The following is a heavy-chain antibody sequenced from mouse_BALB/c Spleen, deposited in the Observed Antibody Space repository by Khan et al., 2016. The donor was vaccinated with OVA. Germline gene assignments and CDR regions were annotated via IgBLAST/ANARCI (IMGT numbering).Heavy chain of an antibody. CDR2: IFPGTGTT. Sequence: QVQLQQSGAELVKPGASVKLSCKTSGYTFTSYWIQWVKQRPGQGLGWIGQIFPGTGTTYYNENFKGQATLTVDTSSNTAYMQFSSLTSEDSAVYFCARGYLGNYEFAYWGQGTLVTVSP. V-gene: IGHV1S132*01. J-gene: IGHJ3*01. CDR1: GYTFTSYW. D-gene: IGHD2-1*01. CDR3: ARGYLGNYEFAY.